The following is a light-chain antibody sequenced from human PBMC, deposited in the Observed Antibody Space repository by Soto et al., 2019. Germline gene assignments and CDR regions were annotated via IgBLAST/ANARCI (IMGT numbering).Light chain of an antibody. CDR2: GAS. J-gene: IGKJ1*01. CDR3: QQYGSSSWT. Sequence: EIVLTQSPGTLSLSPGDSATLSCRASQSVGGNLAWYQQRPGQAPTLLIYGASSRATGIPDRFSGSGSGTDFTLTISRLEPEDFAVYYCQQYGSSSWTFGQGTKVDIK. V-gene: IGKV3-20*01. CDR1: QSVGGN.